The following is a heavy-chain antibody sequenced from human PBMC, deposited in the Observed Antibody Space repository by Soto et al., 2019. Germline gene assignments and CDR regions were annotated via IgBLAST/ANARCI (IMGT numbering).Heavy chain of an antibody. CDR1: GFSLSTSGAA. CDR3: AHRATMTIFGLIIDNGICFDP. V-gene: IGHV2-5*02. J-gene: IGHJ5*02. CDR2: IYWDGDK. Sequence: QINLIESGPTLVNPTQTLTLTCTFSGFSLSTSGAAVGWVRQPPGRALEWLALIYWDGDKRYNASLGNRLTITKDTSMNQVVLTLTNVDPADTATYYCAHRATMTIFGLIIDNGICFDPWGQGTRVIVSS. D-gene: IGHD3-3*01.